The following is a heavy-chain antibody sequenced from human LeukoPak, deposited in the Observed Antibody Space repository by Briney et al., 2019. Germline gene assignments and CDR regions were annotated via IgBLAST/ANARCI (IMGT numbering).Heavy chain of an antibody. CDR2: IRTKAYGATT. D-gene: IGHD3-10*01. Sequence: GGSLRLSCTASGFTFGDYAMSWFRQAPGKGLEWVGFIRTKAYGATTEYAASVKGRFTISRDDSKNTMYLQMNSLKTEDTAVYYCTTDPGSGSSQKIDYWGQGTLVTVSS. CDR3: TTDPGSGSSQKIDY. V-gene: IGHV3-49*03. CDR1: GFTFGDYA. J-gene: IGHJ4*02.